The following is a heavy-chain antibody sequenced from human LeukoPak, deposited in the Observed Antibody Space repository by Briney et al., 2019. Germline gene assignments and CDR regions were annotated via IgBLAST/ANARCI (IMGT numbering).Heavy chain of an antibody. CDR3: ARSGYYYDSSGYYPDY. Sequence: PSETLPLTCTVSGGSISSGSYYWSWIRQPAGKGLEWIGRIYTSGSTNYNPSLKSRVTISVDTSKNQFSLKLSSVTAADTAVYYCARSGYYYDSSGYYPDYWGQGTLVTVSS. CDR1: GGSISSGSYY. CDR2: IYTSGST. J-gene: IGHJ4*02. D-gene: IGHD3-22*01. V-gene: IGHV4-61*02.